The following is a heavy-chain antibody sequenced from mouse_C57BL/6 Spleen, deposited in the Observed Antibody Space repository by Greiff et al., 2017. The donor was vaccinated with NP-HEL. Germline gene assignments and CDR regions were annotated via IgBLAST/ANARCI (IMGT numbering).Heavy chain of an antibody. CDR3: ARLAYSNYEGFAY. Sequence: QVQLKQPGAELVKPGASVKLSCKASGYTFTSYWMHWVKQRPGRGLEWIGRIDPNSGGNKYNEKFKSKATLTVDKPSSTAYMQLSSLTSEDSAVYYCARLAYSNYEGFAYWGQGTLVTVSA. D-gene: IGHD2-5*01. CDR2: IDPNSGGN. CDR1: GYTFTSYW. J-gene: IGHJ3*01. V-gene: IGHV1-72*01.